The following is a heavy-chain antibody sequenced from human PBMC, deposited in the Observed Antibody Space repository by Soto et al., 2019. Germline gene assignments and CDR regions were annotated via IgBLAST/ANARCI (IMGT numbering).Heavy chain of an antibody. D-gene: IGHD6-6*01. CDR3: ARFSYSSSSGLYPSNWFDP. CDR2: ISYDGSNK. CDR1: GFTFSSYA. Sequence: GGSLRLSCAASGFTFSSYAMHWVRQAPGKGLEWVAVISYDGSNKYYADSVKGRFTISRDNSKNTLYLQMNSLRAEDTAVYYCARFSYSSSSGLYPSNWFDPWGQGTLVTVSS. V-gene: IGHV3-30-3*01. J-gene: IGHJ5*02.